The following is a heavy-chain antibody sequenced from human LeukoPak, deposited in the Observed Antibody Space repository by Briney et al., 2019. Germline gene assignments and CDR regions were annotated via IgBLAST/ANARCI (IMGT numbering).Heavy chain of an antibody. CDR3: ARSRVPYGDYVGAFDI. Sequence: ASVKVSCKASGYTFTGYYMHWVRQAPGQGLEWMGIINPSGGSTSYAQKFQGRVTMTRDTSTSTVYMELSSLRSEDTAVYYCARSRVPYGDYVGAFDIWGQGTMVTVSS. CDR1: GYTFTGYY. CDR2: INPSGGST. V-gene: IGHV1-46*01. J-gene: IGHJ3*02. D-gene: IGHD4-17*01.